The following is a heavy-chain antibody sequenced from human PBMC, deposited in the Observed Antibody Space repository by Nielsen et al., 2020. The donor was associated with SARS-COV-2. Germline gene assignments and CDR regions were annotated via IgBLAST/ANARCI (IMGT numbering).Heavy chain of an antibody. D-gene: IGHD3-16*01. CDR3: ATEGGDGAVFGY. CDR2: FDPEDGET. V-gene: IGHV1-24*01. Sequence: ASVKVSCKASGGTFSSYAISWVRQAPGKGLEWMGGFDPEDGETIYAQKFQGRVTMTEDTSTDTAYMELSNLRSEDTAVYYCATEGGDGAVFGYWGQGTLVTVSS. J-gene: IGHJ4*02. CDR1: GGTFSSYA.